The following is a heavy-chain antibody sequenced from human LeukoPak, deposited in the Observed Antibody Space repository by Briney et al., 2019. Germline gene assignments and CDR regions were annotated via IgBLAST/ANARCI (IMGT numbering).Heavy chain of an antibody. CDR3: ARGGTNFDY. Sequence: SETLSLTCTVSTGSIRSHYWSWLRQPPGKGLEWIGYIYYSGSTNYNPSLKSRVTISADTSKNQFSLKLSSVTAADTAVYYCARGGTNFDYWGQGTLVTVSS. J-gene: IGHJ4*02. CDR2: IYYSGST. D-gene: IGHD1-7*01. CDR1: TGSIRSHY. V-gene: IGHV4-59*11.